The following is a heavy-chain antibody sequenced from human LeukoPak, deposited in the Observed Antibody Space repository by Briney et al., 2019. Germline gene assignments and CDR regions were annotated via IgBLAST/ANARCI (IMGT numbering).Heavy chain of an antibody. Sequence: QPGRSLRLSCAASGFTFSNYGMHCVRQAPGKGREWVAGISEDGINKYYADSVKARFTISRDNSNNTLFLQMNNLRADDTAVYYCAKDRETTASGTFDYWGQGVLVTVSS. CDR2: ISEDGINK. V-gene: IGHV3-30*18. J-gene: IGHJ4*02. CDR3: AKDRETTASGTFDY. CDR1: GFTFSNYG. D-gene: IGHD6-13*01.